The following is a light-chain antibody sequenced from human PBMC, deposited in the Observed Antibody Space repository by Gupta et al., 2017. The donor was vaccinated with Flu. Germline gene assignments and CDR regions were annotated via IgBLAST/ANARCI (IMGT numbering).Light chain of an antibody. CDR2: EVS. CDR3: SSYTSSSTLPYV. J-gene: IGLJ1*01. Sequence: QSALTQPASVSGSPGQSITISCTGTSSDVGGYNYVSWYHQHPGKAPKLMIYEVSHRPSGVSNRFSGSKSGNTASLAISGLQAEDESDYYCSSYTSSSTLPYVFGTGTKVTVL. CDR1: SSDVGGYNY. V-gene: IGLV2-14*01.